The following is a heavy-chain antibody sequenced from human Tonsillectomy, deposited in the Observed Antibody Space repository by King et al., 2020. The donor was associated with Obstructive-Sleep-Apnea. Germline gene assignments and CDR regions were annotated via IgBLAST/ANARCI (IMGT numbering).Heavy chain of an antibody. Sequence: VQLQESGPGLVKPSETLSLTCTVSGGSISSNYWSWIRQFAGKGLEWIGRINTSGNTNYNPSLKSRIAMSVDTSKNQFSLKLSSVTAADTAVYYCARQSWGAVADNWFDPWGQGTLVTVSS. J-gene: IGHJ5*02. CDR2: INTSGNT. D-gene: IGHD6-19*01. CDR3: ARQSWGAVADNWFDP. CDR1: GGSISSNY. V-gene: IGHV4-4*07.